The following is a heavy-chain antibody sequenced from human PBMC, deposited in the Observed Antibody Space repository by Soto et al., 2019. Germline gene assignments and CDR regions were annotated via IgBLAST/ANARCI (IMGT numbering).Heavy chain of an antibody. D-gene: IGHD3-10*01. CDR2: IWYDGSNK. CDR1: GFTFSSYG. J-gene: IGHJ6*02. V-gene: IGHV3-33*01. CDR3: ARDRDYGSGSYYPVGKDV. Sequence: GGSLRLSCAASGFTFSSYGMHWVRQAPGKGLEWVAVIWYDGSNKYYADSVKGRFTISRDNSKNTLYLQMNSLRAEDTAVYYCARDRDYGSGSYYPVGKDVWGQGTTVTVSS.